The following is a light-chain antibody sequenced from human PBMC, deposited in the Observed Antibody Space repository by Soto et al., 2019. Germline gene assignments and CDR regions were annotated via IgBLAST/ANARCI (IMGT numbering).Light chain of an antibody. J-gene: IGLJ2*01. V-gene: IGLV1-40*01. CDR1: SSNIGAGYR. CDR2: ATN. Sequence: QSVLTQPPAVSGAPGQRVTISCTGSSSNIGAGYRVHWYQQLPGAAPKLLIYATNNRPSGVPDRFSGSQSDTSASLAITGLQAEDEAVCFCQTVDTSLSVVFGGVTKVTVL. CDR3: QTVDTSLSVV.